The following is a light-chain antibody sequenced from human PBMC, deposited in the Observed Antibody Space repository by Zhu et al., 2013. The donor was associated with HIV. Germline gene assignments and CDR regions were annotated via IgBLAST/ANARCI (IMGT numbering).Light chain of an antibody. V-gene: IGKV1-5*03. CDR1: QSISAW. Sequence: DIQMTQSPSSLSVFVGDSVTITCRASQSISAWVAWYQQKPGKAPSLLIYKASTLQIGVPSRFSGSGYGTEFTLTVNSLQPDDFATYYCQQYQTFPGFGQGTKVEIK. CDR2: KAS. CDR3: QQYQTFPG. J-gene: IGKJ1*01.